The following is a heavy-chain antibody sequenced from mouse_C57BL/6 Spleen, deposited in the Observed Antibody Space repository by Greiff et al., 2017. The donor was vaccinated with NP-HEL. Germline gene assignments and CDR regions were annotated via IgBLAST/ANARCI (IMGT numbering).Heavy chain of an antibody. CDR1: GFNIKDDY. CDR2: IDPENGDT. Sequence: EVQLQQSGAELVRPGASVKLSCTASGFNIKDDYKHWVKQRPEQGLEWIGWIDPENGDTEYASKFQGKATITADTSSNTAYLQLSSLTSEDTAVYYCTTEGQTAQATLDYWGQGTTLTVSS. CDR3: TTEGQTAQATLDY. V-gene: IGHV14-4*01. J-gene: IGHJ2*01. D-gene: IGHD3-2*02.